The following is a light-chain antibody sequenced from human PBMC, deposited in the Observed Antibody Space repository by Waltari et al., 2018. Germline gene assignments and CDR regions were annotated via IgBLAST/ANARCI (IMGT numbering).Light chain of an antibody. CDR3: LQDYNYPRT. J-gene: IGKJ1*01. Sequence: AIQMTQSPSSLSASVGDRVTITCRASQDIRIDVAWYQQKPGKAPNLLIYAASTLQSGVPLRFSASGSGTDFTLTISSLRPEDSATYYCLQDYNYPRTFGQGTKVEIK. CDR2: AAS. CDR1: QDIRID. V-gene: IGKV1-6*01.